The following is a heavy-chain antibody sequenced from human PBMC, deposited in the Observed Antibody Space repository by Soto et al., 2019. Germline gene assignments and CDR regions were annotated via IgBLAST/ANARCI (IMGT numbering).Heavy chain of an antibody. V-gene: IGHV3-21*01. CDR2: ISSTSNYI. Sequence: RHACGVGGVSFSSWRMNCVSKATGKGLEWVSSISSTSNYIYYADSVKGRFIISRANAKNSLYVQMNSLRAEDTAVYYCARDTTYYSSDSGSYYRRYFAYWGLGTLVPVSS. CDR3: ARDTTYYSSDSGSYYRRYFAY. CDR1: GVSFSSWR. D-gene: IGHD3-10*01. J-gene: IGHJ4*02.